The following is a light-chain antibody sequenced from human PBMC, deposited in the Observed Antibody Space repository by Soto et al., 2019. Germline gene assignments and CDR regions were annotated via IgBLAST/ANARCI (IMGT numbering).Light chain of an antibody. V-gene: IGLV1-47*01. J-gene: IGLJ2*01. CDR1: SSNIGSNY. CDR3: AAWDDSLSGMV. CDR2: RNN. Sequence: QSVLTQPPSASGTPGQRGTISCSGSSSNIGSNYVYWYQQLPGTAPKLLSYRNNQRPSGVPDRFSGSKSGTSASLAISGVRSEDGGDYYCAAWDDSLSGMVFGGGTQLTV.